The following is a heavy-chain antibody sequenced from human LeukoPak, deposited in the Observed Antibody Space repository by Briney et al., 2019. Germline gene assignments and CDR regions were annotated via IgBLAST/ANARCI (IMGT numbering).Heavy chain of an antibody. CDR1: GFTFSSYS. CDR2: ISSSSSYI. J-gene: IGHJ6*02. V-gene: IGHV3-21*01. D-gene: IGHD2/OR15-2a*01. CDR3: ARDRRAFEGYGMDV. Sequence: PGGSLRLSCAASGFTFSSYSMTWVRQAPGKGLEWVSSISSSSSYIYYADSVKGRFTISRDNAKNSLYLQMNSLRAEDTAVYYCARDRRAFEGYGMDVWGQGTTVTVS.